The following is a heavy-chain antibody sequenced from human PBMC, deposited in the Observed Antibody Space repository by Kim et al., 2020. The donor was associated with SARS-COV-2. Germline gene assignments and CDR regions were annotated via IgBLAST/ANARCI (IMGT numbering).Heavy chain of an antibody. CDR2: IYYSGST. Sequence: SETLSLTCTVSGGSISSSSYYWGWIRQPPGKGLEWIGSIYYSGSTYYNPSLKSRVTISVDTSKNQFSLKLSSVTAADTAVYYCARKRRTGSRGAFDIWGQGTMVTVSS. V-gene: IGHV4-39*01. CDR1: GGSISSSSYY. CDR3: ARKRRTGSRGAFDI. J-gene: IGHJ3*02. D-gene: IGHD3-10*01.